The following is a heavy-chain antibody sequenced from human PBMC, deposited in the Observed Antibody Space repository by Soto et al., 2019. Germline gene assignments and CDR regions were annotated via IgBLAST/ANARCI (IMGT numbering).Heavy chain of an antibody. D-gene: IGHD3-10*01. J-gene: IGHJ5*01. CDR2: IFYTGST. CDR3: ARTQRMARGVVWFDP. V-gene: IGHV4-31*03. CDR1: GGSISSGGYY. Sequence: SETLSLTCTVSGGSISSGGYYWSWIRQHPGKGLEWIGYIFYTGSTYYKPSLKSRVTISVDTSKNQFSLNLNSVTAADTAVYYCARTQRMARGVVWFDPWGQGTLVTVSS.